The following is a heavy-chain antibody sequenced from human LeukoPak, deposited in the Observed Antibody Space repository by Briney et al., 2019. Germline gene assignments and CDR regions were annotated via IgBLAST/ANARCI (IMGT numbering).Heavy chain of an antibody. V-gene: IGHV3-48*03. J-gene: IGHJ4*02. D-gene: IGHD2/OR15-2a*01. CDR3: ERAYFSFWYFDY. CDR2: ISSSGSPI. CDR1: GFTFRSYE. Sequence: PGGSLRLSCVVSGFTFRSYEMNWVRQAPGKGLEWVSHISSSGSPIYYADSVKGRFTISRDNSKNSLYLQLNNLRAEDTAVYYCERAYFSFWYFDYWGQGTLVTVSS.